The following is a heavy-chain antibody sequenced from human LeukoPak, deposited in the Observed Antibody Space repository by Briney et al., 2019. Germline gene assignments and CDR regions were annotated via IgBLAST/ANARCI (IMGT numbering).Heavy chain of an antibody. Sequence: GGSLRLSCAASGFTFSSYAMSWVRQAPGKGLEWVSAISGSGGSTYYADSVKGRFTISRDNSKNTLYLQMNSLRAEDTAVYYCAKGCYDSSGSYDAFDIWGQGTMVTVSS. V-gene: IGHV3-23*01. CDR2: ISGSGGST. D-gene: IGHD3-22*01. CDR3: AKGCYDSSGSYDAFDI. J-gene: IGHJ3*02. CDR1: GFTFSSYA.